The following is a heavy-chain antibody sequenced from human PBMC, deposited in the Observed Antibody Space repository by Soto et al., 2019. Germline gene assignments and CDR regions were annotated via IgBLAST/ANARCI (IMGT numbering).Heavy chain of an antibody. CDR2: IIPIFGTA. CDR1: GGTFSSYA. D-gene: IGHD4-4*01. CDR3: ARGTTVNTAQALYYYYYGLDV. Sequence: GASVKVSCKASGGTFSSYAISWVRQAPGQGLEWMGGIIPIFGTANYAQKFQGRVTITADESTSTAYMELSSLRSEDTAVYYCARGTTVNTAQALYYYYYGLDVWGQGTTVTVSS. J-gene: IGHJ6*02. V-gene: IGHV1-69*13.